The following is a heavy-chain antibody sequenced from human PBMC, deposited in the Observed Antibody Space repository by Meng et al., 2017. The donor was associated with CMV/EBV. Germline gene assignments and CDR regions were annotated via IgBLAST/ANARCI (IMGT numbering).Heavy chain of an antibody. CDR2: IYSTGGT. J-gene: IGHJ4*02. CDR3: ARERGDDSGYNFDS. D-gene: IGHD3-22*01. CDR1: GGFFSGFF. Sequence: LLGAGLGLVKPSESLSLTCVVFGGFFSGFFWTWIRPPAGKGLEWIGRIYSTGGTNYNPSFESRVTISLDGSNNQFSLKLNSVTAADTAIYYCARERGDDSGYNFDSWGQGTLVTVSS. V-gene: IGHV4-4*07.